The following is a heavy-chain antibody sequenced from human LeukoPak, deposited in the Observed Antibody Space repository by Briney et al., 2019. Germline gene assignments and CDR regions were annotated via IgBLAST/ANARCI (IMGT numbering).Heavy chain of an antibody. CDR2: ISWNSGSI. J-gene: IGHJ3*02. Sequence: PGGSLRLSCAASGFTFSSYSMNWVRQAPGKGLEWVSGISWNSGSIGYADSVKGRFTISRDNAKNSLYLQMDSLRAEDTALYYCAKDIITRDAFDIWGQGTMVTVSS. V-gene: IGHV3-9*01. D-gene: IGHD3-10*01. CDR3: AKDIITRDAFDI. CDR1: GFTFSSYS.